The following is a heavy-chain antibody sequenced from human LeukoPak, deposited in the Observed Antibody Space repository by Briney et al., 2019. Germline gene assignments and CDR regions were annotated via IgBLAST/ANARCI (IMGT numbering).Heavy chain of an antibody. CDR2: IYYSGST. D-gene: IGHD2-21*01. Sequence: PSETLSLTCTVSGESISGFYWTWIRQPPGKGLEWIGYIYYSGSTNYNPSLKSRVTISVDTSKNQFSLKLSSVTAADTAVYYCARGVVIAPQTSDYWGQGTLVTVSS. J-gene: IGHJ4*02. V-gene: IGHV4-59*01. CDR3: ARGVVIAPQTSDY. CDR1: GESISGFY.